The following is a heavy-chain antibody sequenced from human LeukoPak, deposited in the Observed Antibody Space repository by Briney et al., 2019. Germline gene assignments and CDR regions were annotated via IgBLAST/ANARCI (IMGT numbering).Heavy chain of an antibody. CDR1: GYSFTSQD. Sequence: ASVKVSCKTSGYSFTSQDMHWVRQAPGQSLEWMGCINPANGDTKYSQEFQGRVTITRDTSATTAYIELSSLRSDDMAVYYCTLYNYWGQGTLVTVSS. V-gene: IGHV1-3*03. D-gene: IGHD2-2*02. CDR3: TLYNY. J-gene: IGHJ4*02. CDR2: INPANGDT.